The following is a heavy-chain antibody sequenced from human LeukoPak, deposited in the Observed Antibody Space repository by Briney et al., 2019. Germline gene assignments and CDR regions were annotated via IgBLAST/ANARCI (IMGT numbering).Heavy chain of an antibody. CDR1: XXTFXXXX. J-gene: IGHJ4*02. CDR2: XWYDGSNK. V-gene: IGHV3-33*01. Sequence: RLSCXASXXTFXXXXXXWXXXXXGXXXXWVXXXWYDGSNKYYADSVKGRFTISRDNSRNTLYLQMNSLRAEDTAVYYCVRELPPVVXXXFDYXGXGT. CDR3: VRELPPVVXXXFDY. D-gene: IGHD3-22*01.